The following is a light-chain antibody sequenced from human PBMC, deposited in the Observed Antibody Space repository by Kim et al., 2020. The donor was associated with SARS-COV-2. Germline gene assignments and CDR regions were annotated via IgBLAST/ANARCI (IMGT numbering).Light chain of an antibody. V-gene: IGKV1-9*01. CDR1: QGINSY. CDR2: AAS. J-gene: IGKJ1*01. Sequence: DIQLTQSPSFLSASVGDRVTITCRASQGINSYLAWYQQKPGKAPKLLIYAASTLHSGVPSRFSGSGSGTEFTLTISSLQPEDFATYFCQQYDSFPRTFGQGTKVDIK. CDR3: QQYDSFPRT.